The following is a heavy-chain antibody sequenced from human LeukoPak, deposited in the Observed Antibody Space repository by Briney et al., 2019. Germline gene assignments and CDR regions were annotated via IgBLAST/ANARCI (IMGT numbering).Heavy chain of an antibody. CDR3: ARDHCTSSGCYEDYYYGLDV. J-gene: IGHJ6*02. CDR2: INPDSGGT. CDR1: GYTFTDYY. D-gene: IGHD2-2*01. Sequence: ASVKVSCKASGYTFTDYYIQWVRQAPGQGPEWMGWINPDSGGTNSAQKFQGGVTLTRDTSISTAYMELSSLRSDDSAVYFCARDHCTSSGCYEDYYYGLDVWGQGTTVTVSS. V-gene: IGHV1-2*02.